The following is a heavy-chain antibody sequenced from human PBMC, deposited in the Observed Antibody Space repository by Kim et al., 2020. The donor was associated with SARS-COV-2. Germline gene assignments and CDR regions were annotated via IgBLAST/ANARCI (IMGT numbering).Heavy chain of an antibody. V-gene: IGHV4-59*09. Sequence: NPSLKSRVTISVDTSKHQFSLKLSSVTAADTAVYYCARGSSGYYINWFDPWGQGTLVTVSS. CDR3: ARGSSGYYINWFDP. J-gene: IGHJ5*02. D-gene: IGHD3-22*01.